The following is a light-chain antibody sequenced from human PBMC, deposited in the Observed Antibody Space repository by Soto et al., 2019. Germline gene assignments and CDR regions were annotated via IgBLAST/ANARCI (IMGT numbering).Light chain of an antibody. CDR2: EVT. Sequence: QSVLTQPASVSGSPGQSITISCTGTSSDVGGYNYVSWYQQYPGKAPKLMIYEVTNRPSGVSNRFSGSKSGNTASLTISGLQAEDEADYYCSSYTSSITVLFGGGTKLTVL. V-gene: IGLV2-14*01. CDR1: SSDVGGYNY. CDR3: SSYTSSITVL. J-gene: IGLJ2*01.